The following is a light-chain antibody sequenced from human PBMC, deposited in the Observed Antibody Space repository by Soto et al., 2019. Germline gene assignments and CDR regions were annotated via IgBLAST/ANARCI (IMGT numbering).Light chain of an antibody. CDR3: QQYNSYSKM. J-gene: IGKJ1*01. CDR2: HAS. CDR1: QSISGW. V-gene: IGKV1-5*01. Sequence: DIQMTQSPSTLSASVGDRVSITCRASQSISGWLAWYQQKPGKAPKLLIYHASSLESGVPPRFSGSGSGTEFTLTISSLQPEDFATYYCQQYNSYSKMFGQGTKVDIK.